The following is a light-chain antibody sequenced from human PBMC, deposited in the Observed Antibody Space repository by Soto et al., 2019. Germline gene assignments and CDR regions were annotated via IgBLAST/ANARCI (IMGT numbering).Light chain of an antibody. V-gene: IGLV2-14*01. CDR1: SSDVGGYNY. J-gene: IGLJ2*01. CDR2: DVS. CDR3: SSYTSKTVV. Sequence: QSALTQPASVSGSPGQSITISCTGTSSDVGGYNYVSWYQQHPGKAPKLMIYDVSNRPSGVSNRFSGSKSGNTASLPISGLQAEDEADYYCSSYTSKTVVFGGGTKLTVL.